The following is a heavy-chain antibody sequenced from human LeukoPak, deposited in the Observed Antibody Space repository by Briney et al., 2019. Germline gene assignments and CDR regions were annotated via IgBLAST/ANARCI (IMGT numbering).Heavy chain of an antibody. CDR1: GYTFSNYG. V-gene: IGHV1-18*04. J-gene: IGHJ3*02. CDR2: ISAYNGNA. D-gene: IGHD3-10*01. CDR3: ARSLGRFGEMYDAFDI. Sequence: ASVKVSCKASGYTFSNYGIGWVRQGPGQGLEWMGWISAYNGNANYAQKFQDRVSMTRDTTTSTAYMELRSLRSDDTAVYYCARSLGRFGEMYDAFDIWGQGTMVTLSS.